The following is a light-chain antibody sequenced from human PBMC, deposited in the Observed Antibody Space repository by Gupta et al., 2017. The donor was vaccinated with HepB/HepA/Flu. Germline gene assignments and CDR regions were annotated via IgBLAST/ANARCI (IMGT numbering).Light chain of an antibody. V-gene: IGKV2-30*01. J-gene: IGKJ1*01. CDR2: KIS. Sequence: DVQMTQSPSSLPVTLGEPAAIFCRPNQSLLYSDGSTYLNWFQQRPGQSPRRLIYKISKRDSGVPDRFSGSGSGTDFTLKISRVEADDVGVYYCMQGARWPWTFGQGTKVDIK. CDR1: QSLLYSDGSTY. CDR3: MQGARWPWT.